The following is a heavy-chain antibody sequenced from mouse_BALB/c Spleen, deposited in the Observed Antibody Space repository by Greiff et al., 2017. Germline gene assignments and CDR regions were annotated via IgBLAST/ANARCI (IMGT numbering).Heavy chain of an antibody. CDR3: ARGITTDYYAMDY. CDR2: IDPANGNT. Sequence: EVQLQQSGAELVKPGASVKLSCTASGFNIKDTYMHWVKQKPEQGLEWIGRIDPANGNTKYDPKFQGKATITADTSSNTAYLQLSSLTSEDTAVYYCARGITTDYYAMDYWGQGTSVTVSS. V-gene: IGHV14-3*02. J-gene: IGHJ4*01. D-gene: IGHD1-2*01. CDR1: GFNIKDTY.